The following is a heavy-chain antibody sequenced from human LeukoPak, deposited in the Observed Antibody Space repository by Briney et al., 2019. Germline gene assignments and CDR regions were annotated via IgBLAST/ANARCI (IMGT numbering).Heavy chain of an antibody. Sequence: PGRSLRLSCAASGFTFSNYEMNWVRQAPGKGLEWVSYISSSGSTIYYADSVRGRFTISRDNAKKSLYLQMNSLRAEDTAVYYCARGLTYYDILTGYHDRLDYFDYWGQGTLVTVSS. J-gene: IGHJ4*02. V-gene: IGHV3-48*03. CDR3: ARGLTYYDILTGYHDRLDYFDY. D-gene: IGHD3-9*01. CDR1: GFTFSNYE. CDR2: ISSSGSTI.